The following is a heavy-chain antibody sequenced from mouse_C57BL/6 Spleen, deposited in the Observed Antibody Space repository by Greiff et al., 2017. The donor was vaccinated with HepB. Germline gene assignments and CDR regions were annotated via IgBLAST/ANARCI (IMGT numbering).Heavy chain of an antibody. CDR1: GYTFTSYW. V-gene: IGHV1-7*01. CDR2: INPSSGYT. D-gene: IGHD2-5*01. Sequence: QVQLQQSGAELAKPGASVKLSCKASGYTFTSYWMHWVKQRPGQGLEWIGYINPSSGYTKYNQKFKDKATLTADKSSSTSYMQLSSLTYEDSAVYYCGRGNYSNFGGCCDYWGQGTTLTVSS. J-gene: IGHJ2*01. CDR3: GRGNYSNFGGCCDY.